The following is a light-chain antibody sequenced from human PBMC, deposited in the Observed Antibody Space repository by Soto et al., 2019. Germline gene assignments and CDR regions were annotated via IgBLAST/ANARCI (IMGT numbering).Light chain of an antibody. CDR1: QSVGGS. Sequence: VMTQSPATLSVSPGERVTLSCRASQSVGGSLAWYRQKPGQAPSLLVYGASTRATGIPARFSGSGSGTEFTLTISILQSDDFAVYYCLQYDKWPPWTFGQGTKVDIK. V-gene: IGKV3-15*01. CDR2: GAS. CDR3: LQYDKWPPWT. J-gene: IGKJ1*01.